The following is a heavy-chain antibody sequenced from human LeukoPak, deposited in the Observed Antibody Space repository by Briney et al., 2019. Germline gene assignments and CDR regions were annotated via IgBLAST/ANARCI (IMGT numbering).Heavy chain of an antibody. D-gene: IGHD2-15*01. J-gene: IGHJ4*02. Sequence: SETLSLTCTVSGGSISSYYWSWIRQPPGKGLEWIGYIYYSGSTNYNPSLKSRVTISVDTSKNQFSLKLSSVTAADTAAYYCASWDCSGGSCRDYWGQGTLVTVSS. CDR2: IYYSGST. CDR1: GGSISSYY. V-gene: IGHV4-59*01. CDR3: ASWDCSGGSCRDY.